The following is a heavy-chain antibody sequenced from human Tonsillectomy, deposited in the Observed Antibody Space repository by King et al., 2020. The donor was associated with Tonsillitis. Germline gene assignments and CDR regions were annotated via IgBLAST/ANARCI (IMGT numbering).Heavy chain of an antibody. Sequence: VQLVESGGGLVQPGGSLRLSCEASGFTFSRYDMSWVRQDPGKGLEWVSGISGSGGTTYYADSVKGRFTFSRDNSKNTLFLQMNSLRAEDTAVYYCARFHLGELSSHLIAYWGQGNLVTVTS. CDR3: ARFHLGELSSHLIAY. D-gene: IGHD3-16*02. J-gene: IGHJ4*02. CDR2: ISGSGGTT. CDR1: GFTFSRYD. V-gene: IGHV3-23*04.